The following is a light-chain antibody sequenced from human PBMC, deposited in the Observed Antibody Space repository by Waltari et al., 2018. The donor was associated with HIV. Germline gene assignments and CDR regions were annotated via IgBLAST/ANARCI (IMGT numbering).Light chain of an antibody. J-gene: IGKJ1*01. CDR3: QQYYSYPVT. CDR1: QGINSD. Sequence: AIRMTQSPSSFSASTGDRVTITCRASQGINSDLAWYQQKPGKAPELLIYAASTLQSGVPSRFSGSGSGTYFTLTISCLQSEDFATYYCQQYYSYPVTFGQGTKVEIK. V-gene: IGKV1-8*01. CDR2: AAS.